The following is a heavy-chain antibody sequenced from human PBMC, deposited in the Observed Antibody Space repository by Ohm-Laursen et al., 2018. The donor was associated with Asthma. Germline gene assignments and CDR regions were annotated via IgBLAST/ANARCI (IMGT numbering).Heavy chain of an antibody. Sequence: SLRLSCTASGFNFNSSAMHWVRQAPGKGLEWVAVMSYNGNNKYHADSVKGRFTISRDNPRNTLYLQMNSLRAEDTAVYYCAKDLVGGSYTYYFDYWGQGTLVTVSS. CDR1: GFNFNSSA. D-gene: IGHD1-26*01. CDR2: MSYNGNNK. V-gene: IGHV3-30-3*01. CDR3: AKDLVGGSYTYYFDY. J-gene: IGHJ4*02.